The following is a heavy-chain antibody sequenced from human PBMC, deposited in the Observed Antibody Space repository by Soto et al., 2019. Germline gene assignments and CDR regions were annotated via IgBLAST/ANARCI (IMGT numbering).Heavy chain of an antibody. J-gene: IGHJ4*02. CDR2: IYWDDDK. Sequence: QITLKESGPTRVKPTQTLTLTCTFSGFSLSARPVGVAWIRQPPGKALDRLALIYWDDDKRYSPSLMRRLTVTKDTSKKQVVLTITNMDPVDTAIYYCAHRVDVTGNWNGGYFDYWGQGALVTVSS. D-gene: IGHD1-1*01. V-gene: IGHV2-5*02. CDR1: GFSLSARPVG. CDR3: AHRVDVTGNWNGGYFDY.